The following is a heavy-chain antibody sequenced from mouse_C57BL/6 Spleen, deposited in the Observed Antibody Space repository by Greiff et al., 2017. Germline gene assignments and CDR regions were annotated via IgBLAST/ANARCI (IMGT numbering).Heavy chain of an antibody. CDR1: GFNIKNTY. D-gene: IGHD2-4*01. CDR2: IDPANGNT. J-gene: IGHJ4*01. V-gene: IGHV14-3*01. Sequence: VQLKQSVAELVRPGASVKLSCTASGFNIKNTYMHWVKQRPEQGLEWIGRIDPANGNTKYAPKFQDKATITADTSSNTAYLQLSSLTSEDTAIYYCARDYYDYDGGYYYAMDYWGQGTSVTVSS. CDR3: ARDYYDYDGGYYYAMDY.